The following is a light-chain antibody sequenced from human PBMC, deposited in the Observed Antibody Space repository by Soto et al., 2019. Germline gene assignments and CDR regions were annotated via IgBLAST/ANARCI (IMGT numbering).Light chain of an antibody. Sequence: QSVLTQPPSVSAAPGQKVTISCSGSSSNIGRNHVSWYQQFPEAAPKLLIYDSDKRPSDIPDRFSGSKSATSATLGITGLQTGDEADYYCGTWDSSLHAVIFGGGTKLTVL. V-gene: IGLV1-51*01. CDR2: DSD. J-gene: IGLJ2*01. CDR3: GTWDSSLHAVI. CDR1: SSNIGRNH.